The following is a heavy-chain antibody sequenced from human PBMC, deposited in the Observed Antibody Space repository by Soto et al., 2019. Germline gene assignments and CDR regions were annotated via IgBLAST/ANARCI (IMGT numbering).Heavy chain of an antibody. CDR1: GFTFSGYA. D-gene: IGHD1-20*01. J-gene: IGHJ4*02. Sequence: GSLRLSCAAAGFTFSGYAMTWVRQAPGKGLEWASTTGATGRTTYYADSVKGRFTVSRDNSKNTLDLQMSSLRVEDTAVYYCATVHNTSRSFDYWGQGTLVTVSS. CDR3: ATVHNTSRSFDY. V-gene: IGHV3-23*01. CDR2: TGATGRTT.